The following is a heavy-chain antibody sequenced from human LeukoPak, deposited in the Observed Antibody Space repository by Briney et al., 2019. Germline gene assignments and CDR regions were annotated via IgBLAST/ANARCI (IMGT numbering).Heavy chain of an antibody. CDR2: ISSSSSYI. CDR1: GFTFSSYS. J-gene: IGHJ6*03. Sequence: GGSLRLSCAASGFTFSSYSMNWVRQAPGKGLEWVSSISSSSSYIYYADSVKGRFTISIDNAKNSLYLQMNSLRAEDTAVYYCARAASPYYYYYMDVWGKGTTVTVSS. CDR3: ARAASPYYYYYMDV. V-gene: IGHV3-21*01.